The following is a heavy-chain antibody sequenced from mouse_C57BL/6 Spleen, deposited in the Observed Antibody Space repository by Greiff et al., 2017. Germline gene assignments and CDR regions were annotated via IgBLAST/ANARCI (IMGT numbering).Heavy chain of an antibody. CDR3: ARNYYGSSPYDFDY. Sequence: DVKLVESGGDLVKPGASLKLSCAASGFTFSSYGMSWVRQTPDKRLEWVATISSGGSYTYYPDSVKGRFTISRDNAKNTLYLQMSSLKSEDTAMYYCARNYYGSSPYDFDYWGQGTTLTVSS. J-gene: IGHJ2*01. D-gene: IGHD1-1*01. V-gene: IGHV5-6*02. CDR2: ISSGGSYT. CDR1: GFTFSSYG.